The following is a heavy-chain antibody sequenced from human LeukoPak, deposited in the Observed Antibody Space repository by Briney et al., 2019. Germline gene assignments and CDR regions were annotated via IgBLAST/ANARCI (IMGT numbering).Heavy chain of an antibody. J-gene: IGHJ3*02. Sequence: PGGSLRLSCTASGFTFSEYGMSWVRQAPGKGLEWVSFIRSKANGETIEYAASVKGRLIISRDDSKSIAYLQMNSLKTEDTAVYYCVRRRGYGLAFDIWGQGTLVTVSS. CDR1: GFTFSEYG. CDR2: IRSKANGETI. D-gene: IGHD5-12*01. V-gene: IGHV3-49*04. CDR3: VRRRGYGLAFDI.